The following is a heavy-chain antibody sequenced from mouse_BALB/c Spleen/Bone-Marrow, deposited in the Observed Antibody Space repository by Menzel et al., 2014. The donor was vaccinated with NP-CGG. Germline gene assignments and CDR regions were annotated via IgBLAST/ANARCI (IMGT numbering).Heavy chain of an antibody. CDR3: ASATTATFYAMDY. J-gene: IGHJ4*01. CDR2: IDPANGNT. Sequence: EVQLQQSGAGLVKPGASVKLSCTVSGFNIRDTYMHWVKQRPEQGLEWNGGIDPANGNTKYDPKFQGKATITADTSSNTAYLQLSSLTSEDTAVYHCASATTATFYAMDYWGQGTSVTVSS. CDR1: GFNIRDTY. D-gene: IGHD1-2*01. V-gene: IGHV14-3*02.